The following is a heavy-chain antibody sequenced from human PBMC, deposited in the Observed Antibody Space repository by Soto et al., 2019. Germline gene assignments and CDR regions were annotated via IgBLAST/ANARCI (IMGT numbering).Heavy chain of an antibody. CDR1: GYPFPSFE. V-gene: IGHV1-3*01. D-gene: IGHD2-2*01. CDR2: ISNAGSGNT. Sequence: ASVKVSCKTSGYPFPSFEVHWIRQAPGQRPEWMGGISNAGSGNTKYSQKFQDRLTITGDKRATTVYMALSSRTSEDTATYYCARESNHYQDFFQNWGQGTQVTVSS. CDR3: ARESNHYQDFFQN. J-gene: IGHJ4*02.